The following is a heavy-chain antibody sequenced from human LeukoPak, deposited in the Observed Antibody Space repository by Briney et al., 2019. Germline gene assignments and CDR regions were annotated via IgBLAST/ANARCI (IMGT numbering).Heavy chain of an antibody. D-gene: IGHD2-15*01. Sequence: ASVKVSCKASGYTFTSYYMHWVRQAPGQGLEWMGIINPSGGSTGYAQKFQGRVTMTRDTSTSTVYMELSSLRSEDAAVYYCARESSGGSCYSYWGQGTLVTVSS. CDR1: GYTFTSYY. CDR2: INPSGGST. J-gene: IGHJ4*02. V-gene: IGHV1-46*01. CDR3: ARESSGGSCYSY.